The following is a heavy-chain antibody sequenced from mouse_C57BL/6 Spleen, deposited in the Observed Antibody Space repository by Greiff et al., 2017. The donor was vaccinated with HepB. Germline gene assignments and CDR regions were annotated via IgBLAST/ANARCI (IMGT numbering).Heavy chain of an antibody. V-gene: IGHV1-54*01. Sequence: VKVVESGAELVRPGTSVKVSCKASGYAFTNYLIEWVKQRPGQGLEWIGVINPGSGGTNYNEKFKGKATLTADKSSSTAYMQLSSLTSEDSAVYFCARRGGTYYWGQGTTLTVSS. CDR3: ARRGGTYY. CDR2: INPGSGGT. J-gene: IGHJ2*01. CDR1: GYAFTNYL. D-gene: IGHD1-1*02.